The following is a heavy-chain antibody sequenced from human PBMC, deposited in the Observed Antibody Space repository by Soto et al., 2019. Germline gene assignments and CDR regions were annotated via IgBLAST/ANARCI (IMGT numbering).Heavy chain of an antibody. Sequence: PSETLSLTCTVSGDSISSGGYYWSWIRQHPGKGLEWIGYIYYSGSTYYNPSLKSRVTISVDTSKNQFSLKLSSVTAADTAVYYCARSGCGGDCYGRPRNYYYYGMDVWGQGTTVTVSS. CDR2: IYYSGST. V-gene: IGHV4-31*03. D-gene: IGHD2-21*02. CDR3: ARSGCGGDCYGRPRNYYYYGMDV. J-gene: IGHJ6*02. CDR1: GDSISSGGYY.